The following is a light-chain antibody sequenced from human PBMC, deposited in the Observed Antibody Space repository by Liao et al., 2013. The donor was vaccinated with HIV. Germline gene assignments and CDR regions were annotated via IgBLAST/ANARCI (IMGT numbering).Light chain of an antibody. CDR1: KLGGKY. Sequence: SYELTQPPSVSVSPGQTASFTCSGDKLGGKYAYWYQQKAGQSPVLFIYEDTKRPSGIPERFSGSNSGNTATLTISGTQAMDEADYYCQVWDSTSDHRVFGGGTKLTVV. CDR2: EDT. J-gene: IGLJ3*02. V-gene: IGLV3-1*01. CDR3: QVWDSTSDHRV.